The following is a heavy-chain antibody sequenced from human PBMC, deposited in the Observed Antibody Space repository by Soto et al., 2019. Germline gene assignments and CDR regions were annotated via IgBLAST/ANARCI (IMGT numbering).Heavy chain of an antibody. CDR2: MYYDGSDE. CDR1: GFTFSSYG. Sequence: QVLLVEAGGGVVQPGRSLRLSCAASGFTFSSYGMHWVRQAPGKGLEWVAVMYYDGSDEYYADSVKGRFTISRDNSKNTVYLQMNGLRAEDTGIYYCAKDYSSTSYGINYWGQGTLVSVSS. D-gene: IGHD5-18*01. J-gene: IGHJ4*02. CDR3: AKDYSSTSYGINY. V-gene: IGHV3-33*06.